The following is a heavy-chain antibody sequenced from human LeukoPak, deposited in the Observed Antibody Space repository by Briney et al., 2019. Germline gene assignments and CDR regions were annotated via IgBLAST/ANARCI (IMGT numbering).Heavy chain of an antibody. D-gene: IGHD2-15*01. CDR1: GYTFTSYG. CDR3: AREVKVVVVAAMGV. CDR2: ISAYNGNT. Sequence: GSVKVSCKASGYTFTSYGISWVRQAPGQGLEWMGWISAYNGNTNYAQKLQGRVTMTTDTSTSTAYMELRSLRSDDTAVYYCAREVKVVVVAAMGVWGQGTTVTVSS. V-gene: IGHV1-18*01. J-gene: IGHJ6*02.